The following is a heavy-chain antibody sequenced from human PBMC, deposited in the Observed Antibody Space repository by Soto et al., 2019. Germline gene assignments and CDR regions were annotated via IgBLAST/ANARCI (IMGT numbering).Heavy chain of an antibody. V-gene: IGHV1-18*01. CDR3: AGGRYGDY. CDR1: GYTFTSYG. D-gene: IGHD1-1*01. J-gene: IGHJ4*02. CDR2: ISAHNGNT. Sequence: QDHLVQSGAEVKKPGASVKVSCKASGYTFTSYGITWVRQAPGQGLAWLGWISAHNGNTDYAQKLQGRVIVTRDTSTSAAYMVLRSLRSDDTAVYYCAGGRYGDYWGQGTLVTVSS.